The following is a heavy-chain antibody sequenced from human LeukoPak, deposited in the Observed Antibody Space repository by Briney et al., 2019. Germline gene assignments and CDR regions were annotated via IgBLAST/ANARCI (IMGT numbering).Heavy chain of an antibody. Sequence: GGSLRLSCVASGFNFDYSWMTWVRQAPGKGLEWVGRIKSKTDGGTTDYAAPVKGRFTISRDDSKNTLYLQMNSLKTEDTAVYYCTSFDTVTTSWGQGTLVTVSS. CDR3: TSFDTVTTS. J-gene: IGHJ4*02. CDR2: IKSKTDGGTT. V-gene: IGHV3-15*01. CDR1: GFNFDYSW. D-gene: IGHD4-17*01.